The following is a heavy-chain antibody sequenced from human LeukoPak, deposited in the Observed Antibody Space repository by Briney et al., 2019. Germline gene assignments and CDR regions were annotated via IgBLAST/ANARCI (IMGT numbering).Heavy chain of an antibody. CDR2: IIPIFGTA. Sequence: SVKVSCKASGGTFSSYAISWVRQAPGQGLEWMGGIIPIFGTANYAQKFQGRVTITADESTSTAYMELSSLRSEDTAVYYCARIGTMVRGVKNAFDIWGQGTMVTVSS. CDR1: GGTFSSYA. V-gene: IGHV1-69*13. CDR3: ARIGTMVRGVKNAFDI. J-gene: IGHJ3*02. D-gene: IGHD3-10*01.